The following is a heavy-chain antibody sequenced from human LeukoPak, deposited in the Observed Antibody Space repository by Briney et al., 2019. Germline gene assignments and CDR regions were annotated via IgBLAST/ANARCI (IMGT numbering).Heavy chain of an antibody. J-gene: IGHJ4*02. CDR2: ISSSSSYT. D-gene: IGHD2-15*01. CDR3: ARKWLYCSGGSCYYFDY. V-gene: IGHV3-11*03. Sequence: GGSLRLSCAASGFTFSDYYMSWIRQATGKGLEWVSYISSSSSYTNYADSVKGRFTISRDNAKNSLYLQMNSLRAEDTAVYYCARKWLYCSGGSCYYFDYWGQGTLVTVSS. CDR1: GFTFSDYY.